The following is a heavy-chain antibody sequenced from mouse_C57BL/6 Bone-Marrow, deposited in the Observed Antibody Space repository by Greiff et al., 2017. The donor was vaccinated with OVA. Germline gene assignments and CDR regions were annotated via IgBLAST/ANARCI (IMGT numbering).Heavy chain of an antibody. CDR3: ARYGGYYYFDY. Sequence: QVQLQQPGAELVRPGSSVKLSCKASGYTFTSYWMHWVKQRPIQGLEWIGNIDPSDSETYYNQKFKDKATLTVDKSSSTAYMQLSSLTSEDSAVYYCARYGGYYYFDYWGQGATLTVSS. J-gene: IGHJ2*01. CDR2: IDPSDSET. V-gene: IGHV1-52*01. CDR1: GYTFTSYW. D-gene: IGHD2-3*01.